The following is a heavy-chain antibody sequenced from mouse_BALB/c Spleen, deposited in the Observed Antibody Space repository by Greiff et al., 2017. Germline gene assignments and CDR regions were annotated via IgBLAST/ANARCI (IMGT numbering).Heavy chain of an antibody. CDR2: ISSGGGST. CDR1: EFAFSSYD. J-gene: IGHJ2*01. CDR3: ARLGAHYFDY. Sequence: EVMLVESGGGLVKPGGSLKLSCAASEFAFSSYDMSWVRQTPEKRLEWVAYISSGGGSTYYPDTVNGLFTISRDNAKNTLYLQMSSLKSEDTAMYYCARLGAHYFDYWGQGTTLTVSS. V-gene: IGHV5-12-1*01.